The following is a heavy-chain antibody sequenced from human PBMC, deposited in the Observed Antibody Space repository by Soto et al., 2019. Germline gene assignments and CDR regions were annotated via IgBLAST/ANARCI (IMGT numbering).Heavy chain of an antibody. CDR2: TRNKANSYTT. Sequence: EVQLVESGGGLVQPGGSLRLSCAASGFTFSDHYMDWVRQAPGKGLEWVGRTRNKANSYTTEYAASVKGRFTISRDDSKSSLYLQMNSLKTEDTAVYYCARAYGDSGSDYYYGMDVWGQGTTVTVSS. D-gene: IGHD4-17*01. CDR1: GFTFSDHY. J-gene: IGHJ6*02. CDR3: ARAYGDSGSDYYYGMDV. V-gene: IGHV3-72*01.